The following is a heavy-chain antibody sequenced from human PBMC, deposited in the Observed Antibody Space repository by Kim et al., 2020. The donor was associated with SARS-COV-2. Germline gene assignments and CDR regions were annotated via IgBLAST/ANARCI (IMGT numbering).Heavy chain of an antibody. D-gene: IGHD3-10*01. J-gene: IGHJ6*02. CDR2: IYYSGST. Sequence: SETLSLTCTVSGGSISSYYWSWIRQPPGKGLEWIGYIYYSGSTNYNPSLKSRVTISVDTSKNQSSLKLSSVTAADTAVYYCARDGLTTPSTITMVRGDQNHYYGMDVWGQGTTVTVSS. CDR1: GGSISSYY. V-gene: IGHV4-59*13. CDR3: ARDGLTTPSTITMVRGDQNHYYGMDV.